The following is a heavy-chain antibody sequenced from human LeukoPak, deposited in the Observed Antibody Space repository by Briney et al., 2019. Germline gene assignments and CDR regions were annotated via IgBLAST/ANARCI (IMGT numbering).Heavy chain of an antibody. CDR1: GFTFSSYS. Sequence: GGSLRLSCAASGFTFSSYSMNWVRQAPGKGLEWVSSISSSSSYIYYADSVKGRFTISRDNAKNSLYLQMNSLRAEDTAVYYCAREGSRDGYNFWVYWGQGTLVTVSS. D-gene: IGHD5-24*01. V-gene: IGHV3-21*01. CDR2: ISSSSSYI. CDR3: AREGSRDGYNFWVY. J-gene: IGHJ4*02.